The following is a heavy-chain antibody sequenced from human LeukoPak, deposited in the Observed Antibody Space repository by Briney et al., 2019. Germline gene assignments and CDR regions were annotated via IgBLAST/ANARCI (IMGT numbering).Heavy chain of an antibody. CDR3: ARDRPYYYDSSGYRYGMDV. Sequence: GGSLRLSCAASGFTFSSYSMNWVRQAPGKGLEWVSSISSSSSYIYYADSVKGRFTISRDNAKNSLYLQMNSLRAEDTAVYYCARDRPYYYDSSGYRYGMDVWGQGTTVTVSS. D-gene: IGHD3-22*01. V-gene: IGHV3-21*01. CDR2: ISSSSSYI. CDR1: GFTFSSYS. J-gene: IGHJ6*02.